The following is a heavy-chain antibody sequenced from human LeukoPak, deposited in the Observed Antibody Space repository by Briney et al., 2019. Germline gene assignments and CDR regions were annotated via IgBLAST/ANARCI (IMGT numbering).Heavy chain of an antibody. CDR3: ARGPRIAAAGQNYYYNDMDV. CDR2: IYYSGST. D-gene: IGHD6-13*01. V-gene: IGHV4-59*12. J-gene: IGHJ6*02. CDR1: GGSISSYY. Sequence: PSETLSLTCTVSGGSISSYYWSWIRQPPGKGLEWIGYIYYSGSTNYNPSLKSRVSISVDTSKNQFSLKLSSVTAADTAVYYCARGPRIAAAGQNYYYNDMDVWGQGTTVTVSS.